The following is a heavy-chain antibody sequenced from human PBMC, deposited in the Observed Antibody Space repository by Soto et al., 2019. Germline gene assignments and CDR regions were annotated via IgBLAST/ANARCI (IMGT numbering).Heavy chain of an antibody. CDR2: IIPIPGTA. V-gene: IGHV1-69*01. CDR3: ARSQGSSTSLEIYYYYYYGMDV. J-gene: IGHJ6*04. D-gene: IGHD2-2*01. Sequence: QVQLVQSGAEVKKPGSSVKVSCKASGGTFGSYAISWVRQAPGQGLEWMGGIIPIPGTANYAKKFQGRVTIAADASTSTAYMELSSMRSEDTAVYYCARSQGSSTSLEIYYYYYYGMDVWGEGTTVTVSS. CDR1: GGTFGSYA.